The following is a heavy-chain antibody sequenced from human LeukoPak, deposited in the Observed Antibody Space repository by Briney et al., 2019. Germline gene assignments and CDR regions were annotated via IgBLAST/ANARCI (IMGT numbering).Heavy chain of an antibody. CDR3: ARGLYYMDV. Sequence: PGGSLRLSCSTSGFTFSTHTMAWVRQAPGKGLGCLSYISGSTGVIYYADSVKGRFTISRDNAKSSVSLQMDSLKVEDTAVYYCARGLYYMDVWGKGTTVTVSS. CDR2: ISGSTGVI. CDR1: GFTFSTHT. J-gene: IGHJ6*03. V-gene: IGHV3-48*01.